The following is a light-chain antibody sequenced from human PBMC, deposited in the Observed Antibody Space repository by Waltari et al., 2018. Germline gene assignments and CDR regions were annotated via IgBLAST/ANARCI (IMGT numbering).Light chain of an antibody. CDR1: QGISSY. J-gene: IGKJ3*01. V-gene: IGKV1-9*01. Sequence: DIQLTQSPSFLSASIRDRVTITCRASQGISSYLAWYQQKPGKAPKLLIFAASTLQSGVPSRFSGSGSGTEFTLTISSLQPEDFATYYCQQLNSYPPTCGPGTKVDIK. CDR2: AAS. CDR3: QQLNSYPPT.